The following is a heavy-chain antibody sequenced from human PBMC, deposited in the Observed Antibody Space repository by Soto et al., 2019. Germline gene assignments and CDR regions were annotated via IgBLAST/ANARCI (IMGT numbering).Heavy chain of an antibody. CDR1: GYIFSNYH. CDR2: IHPNGDTT. V-gene: IGHV1-46*01. J-gene: IGHJ4*02. CDR3: ARDQFGSWNVDY. Sequence: QVQLVQSGAEVKKPGASVKVSCKASGYIFSNYHMHWVRQAPGQGLEWMGIIHPNGDTTNYAQRFQGRLTITRDTFTSTLYMELTSLRSEDTAVYYCARDQFGSWNVDYWGQGTLVTVSS. D-gene: IGHD1-1*01.